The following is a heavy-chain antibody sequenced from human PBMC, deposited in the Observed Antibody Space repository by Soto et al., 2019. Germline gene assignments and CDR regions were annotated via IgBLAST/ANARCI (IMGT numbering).Heavy chain of an antibody. Sequence: PGGSLRLSCAASGFTFSSYGMHWVRQAPGKGLEWVAVIWYDGSNKYYADSVKGRFTISRDNSKNTLYLQMNSLRAEDMAVYYCARDFPRTMMSYYFDYWGQGTLVTVSS. D-gene: IGHD3-22*01. V-gene: IGHV3-33*01. CDR3: ARDFPRTMMSYYFDY. CDR1: GFTFSSYG. J-gene: IGHJ4*02. CDR2: IWYDGSNK.